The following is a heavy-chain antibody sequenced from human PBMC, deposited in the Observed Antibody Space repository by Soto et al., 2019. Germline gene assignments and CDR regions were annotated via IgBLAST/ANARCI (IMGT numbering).Heavy chain of an antibody. CDR2: IFYGRST. CDR3: ARLGGYSGYDPFDP. J-gene: IGHJ5*02. V-gene: IGHV4-39*01. D-gene: IGHD5-12*01. Sequence: PSETLSLTCTVSSGSISGSLYYWGWIRQPPGKGLEWIGSIFYGRSTYYNPSLKSRVTISVDTSKNQFSLKLSSVTAADTAVYYCARLGGYSGYDPFDPWGQGTLVTVSS. CDR1: SGSISGSLYY.